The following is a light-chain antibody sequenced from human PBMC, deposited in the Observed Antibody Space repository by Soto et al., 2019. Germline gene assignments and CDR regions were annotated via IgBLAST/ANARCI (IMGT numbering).Light chain of an antibody. J-gene: IGKJ1*01. CDR1: QSVSSSH. CDR2: GAS. Sequence: EIVLTQSPGTLSLSPGERATLSCRASQSVSSSHLAWYQQKPGQPPRLLIYGASSRATGIPDRFSGSGSGTDFTLTISRLEPEDFAVYYCQQYGTSRAFGQGTKVEIK. CDR3: QQYGTSRA. V-gene: IGKV3-20*01.